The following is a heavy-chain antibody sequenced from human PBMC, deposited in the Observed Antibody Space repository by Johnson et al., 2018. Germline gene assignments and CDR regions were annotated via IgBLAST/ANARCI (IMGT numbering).Heavy chain of an antibody. CDR1: GFTVSSNY. Sequence: VQLVESGGGLVKPGGSLRLSCAASGFTVSSNYMSWVRQAPGKGLEWVSVIYSGGSTYYADSVKGRFTISRDNSKNTLYLQMNSLRAEDTAVYYCARDQDCSSTSCLGMDVWGQGTTVTVSS. CDR3: ARDQDCSSTSCLGMDV. V-gene: IGHV3-66*01. CDR2: IYSGGST. J-gene: IGHJ6*02. D-gene: IGHD2-2*01.